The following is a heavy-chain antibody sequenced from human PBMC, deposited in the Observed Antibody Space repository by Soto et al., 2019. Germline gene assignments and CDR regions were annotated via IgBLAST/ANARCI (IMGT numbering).Heavy chain of an antibody. CDR3: ARHLEMAAIDS. Sequence: GESLKISCKVSGYSFTSHWIGWVRQMPGKDLEWMGIIYPGDSDTRYSPSFEGQVTISADKSISTAYLQWSSLKASDTAMYYCARHLEMAAIDSCGQRTLVTVSS. V-gene: IGHV5-51*01. CDR1: GYSFTSHW. D-gene: IGHD6-19*01. CDR2: IYPGDSDT. J-gene: IGHJ4*02.